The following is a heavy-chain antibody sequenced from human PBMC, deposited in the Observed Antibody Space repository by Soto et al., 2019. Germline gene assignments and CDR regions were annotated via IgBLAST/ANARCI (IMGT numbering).Heavy chain of an antibody. J-gene: IGHJ4*02. CDR3: ARSTTVITPVDY. V-gene: IGHV3-21*01. CDR2: ISDSSGYI. D-gene: IGHD4-17*01. Sequence: GALRRSGAASGFIVSRYSMRWVRRAPGKALEWIPSISDSSGYIYYADSVKGRFTISRDNAKNSLYLQMKSLRAEDTAVYYCARSTTVITPVDYWGQGTLVTVSS. CDR1: GFIVSRYS.